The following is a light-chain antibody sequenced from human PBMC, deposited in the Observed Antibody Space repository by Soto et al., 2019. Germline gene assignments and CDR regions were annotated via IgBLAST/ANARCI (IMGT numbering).Light chain of an antibody. Sequence: QSVLTQPPSASGTPGQRVTISCSGSSSNIGSYTVNWYQQLPGTAPKLLIYSDNQRPSGVPDRFSGSKSGTSASLAISGLQSEGEADYYCATWDASRNGWVFGGGTKLTVL. J-gene: IGLJ2*01. CDR3: ATWDASRNGWV. V-gene: IGLV1-44*01. CDR2: SDN. CDR1: SSNIGSYT.